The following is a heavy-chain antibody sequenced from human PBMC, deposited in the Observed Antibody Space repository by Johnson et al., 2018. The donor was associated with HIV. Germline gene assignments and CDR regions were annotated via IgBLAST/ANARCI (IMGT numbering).Heavy chain of an antibody. Sequence: VQLVESGGVVVQPGGSLRLSCAASGFTFDDYAMHWVRQAPGKGLEWVSVISWDGGSTYYADSVKGRFPISRDNSKNSLYLQMNSLRVEDTALYYCAKDTRMTTVTPGALNIWGQGTMVTVSS. CDR2: ISWDGGST. CDR1: GFTFDDYA. D-gene: IGHD4-11*01. CDR3: AKDTRMTTVTPGALNI. V-gene: IGHV3-43D*03. J-gene: IGHJ3*02.